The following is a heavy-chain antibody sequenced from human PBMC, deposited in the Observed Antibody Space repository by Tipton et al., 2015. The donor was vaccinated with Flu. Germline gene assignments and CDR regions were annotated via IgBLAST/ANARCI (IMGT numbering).Heavy chain of an antibody. D-gene: IGHD6-19*01. V-gene: IGHV4-61*02. CDR1: GGSISSGSYY. CDR2: IYTSGST. Sequence: LRLSCTVSGGSISSGSYYWSWIRQPAGKGLEWIGRIYTSGSTNYNPSLKSRVTISVDTSKNQFSLKLSSVTAADTAVCYCARGSVAGNSYWGQGTLVTVSS. CDR3: ARGSVAGNSY. J-gene: IGHJ4*02.